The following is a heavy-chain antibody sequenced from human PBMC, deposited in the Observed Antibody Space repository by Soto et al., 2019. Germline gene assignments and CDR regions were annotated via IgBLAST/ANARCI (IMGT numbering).Heavy chain of an antibody. V-gene: IGHV3-30-3*01. D-gene: IGHD6-13*01. CDR1: GFTFSSYA. CDR2: ISHDGSNK. CDR3: AREVKGAADYYYYGMDV. Sequence: PGGSLRLSCAASGFTFSSYAMHWVRQAPGKGLEWVAVISHDGSNKYYADSVKGRFTISRDNSKNTLYLQMNSLRAEDTAVYYCAREVKGAADYYYYGMDVWGQGTTVTVSS. J-gene: IGHJ6*02.